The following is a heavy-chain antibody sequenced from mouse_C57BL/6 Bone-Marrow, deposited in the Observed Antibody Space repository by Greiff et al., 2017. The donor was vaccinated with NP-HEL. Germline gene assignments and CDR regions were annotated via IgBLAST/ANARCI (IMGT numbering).Heavy chain of an antibody. J-gene: IGHJ2*01. V-gene: IGHV2-2*01. CDR1: GFSLTSYG. CDR3: ARNWDSNYYFDY. CDR2: IWSGGST. Sequence: VQLQESGPGLVQPSQSLSITCTVSGFSLTSYGVHWVRQSPGKGLEWLGVIWSGGSTDYNAAFISRRSISKDNSKSQVFFKMNSLQADDTAIYYCARNWDSNYYFDYWGQGTTLTVSS. D-gene: IGHD2-5*01.